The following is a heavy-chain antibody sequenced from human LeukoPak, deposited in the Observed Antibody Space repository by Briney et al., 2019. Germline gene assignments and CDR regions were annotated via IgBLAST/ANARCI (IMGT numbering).Heavy chain of an antibody. D-gene: IGHD3-10*01. CDR1: GFTFSSYW. V-gene: IGHV3-7*01. Sequence: GGSLRLSCAASGFTFSSYWMSWVCQAPGKGLEWVANIKQDGSEKYYVDSVKGRFTISRDNAKNSPYLQMNSLRAEDTAVYYCARDPNYGSGSYYSDAFDIWGQGTMVTVSS. CDR3: ARDPNYGSGSYYSDAFDI. CDR2: IKQDGSEK. J-gene: IGHJ3*02.